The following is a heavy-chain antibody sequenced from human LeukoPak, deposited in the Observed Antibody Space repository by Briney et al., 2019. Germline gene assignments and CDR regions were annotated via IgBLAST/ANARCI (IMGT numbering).Heavy chain of an antibody. Sequence: SETLSLTCAVYGGSFSGYYWSWIRQPPGKGLEWIGEINHSGSTNYNPSLKSRVTISVDTSKNHLSLRLSSVTAADMAVYYCARLSEKLNLFSSSSGFDYWGQGTLVTVSS. V-gene: IGHV4-34*01. D-gene: IGHD6-6*01. CDR3: ARLSEKLNLFSSSSGFDY. CDR2: INHSGST. CDR1: GGSFSGYY. J-gene: IGHJ4*02.